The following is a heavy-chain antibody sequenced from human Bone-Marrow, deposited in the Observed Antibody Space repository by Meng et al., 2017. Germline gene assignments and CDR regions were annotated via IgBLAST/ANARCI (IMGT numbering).Heavy chain of an antibody. CDR3: ARDLHYYGSGRFDP. Sequence: SETLSLTCTVSGGSISSGSYYWSWIRQPAGKGLEWIGRIYTSGSTNYNPSLKSRVTISVDTSKNQFSLKLSSVTAADTAVYYCARDLHYYGSGRFDPWGQGTLVTVSS. J-gene: IGHJ5*02. V-gene: IGHV4-61*02. CDR2: IYTSGST. D-gene: IGHD3-10*01. CDR1: GGSISSGSYY.